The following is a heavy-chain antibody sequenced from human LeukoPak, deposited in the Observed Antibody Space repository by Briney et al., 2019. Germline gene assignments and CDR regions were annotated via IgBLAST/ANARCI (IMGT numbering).Heavy chain of an antibody. D-gene: IGHD1-1*01. CDR3: ARVYKWNEPYDAFDI. CDR2: INPNSGGT. J-gene: IGHJ3*02. CDR1: GYTFTGYF. V-gene: IGHV1-2*02. Sequence: GAAVKVSCTASGYTFTGYFMHWVRQAPGQGLEWMGWINPNSGGTNYAQKFQGSVTMTRDTSISTAYMELSSLRSDDTAVYYCARVYKWNEPYDAFDIWGQGTMVTVSS.